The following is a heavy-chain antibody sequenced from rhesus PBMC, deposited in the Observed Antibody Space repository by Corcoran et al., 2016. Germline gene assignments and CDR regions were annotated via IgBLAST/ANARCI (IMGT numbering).Heavy chain of an antibody. V-gene: IGHV3-54*02. CDR1: GVTLIIYG. CDR3: TRFDV. J-gene: IGHJ5-1*01. CDR2: ISSDGTNK. Sequence: EVQLVESGGGLAQPGGSLRLSCAASGVTLIIYGIHWVRLAPGKGLEWVAVISSDGTNKYYADSVKDRFTISRDNSNSMVYLQMNNLKLEDTAVYYCTRFDVWGPGVLVIVSS.